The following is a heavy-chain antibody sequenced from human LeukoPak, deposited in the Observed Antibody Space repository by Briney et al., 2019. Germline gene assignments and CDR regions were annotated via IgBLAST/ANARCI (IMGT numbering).Heavy chain of an antibody. CDR1: GGSISSSSYY. CDR3: ARDLGYDILTGYPFDY. Sequence: SETLSLTCTVSGGSISSSSYYWGWIRQPPGKGLEWIGSIYYSGSTYYNPSLESRVTISVDTSKNQFSLKLSSVTAEDTAVYYCARDLGYDILTGYPFDYWGQGTLVTVSS. J-gene: IGHJ4*02. D-gene: IGHD3-9*01. V-gene: IGHV4-39*07. CDR2: IYYSGST.